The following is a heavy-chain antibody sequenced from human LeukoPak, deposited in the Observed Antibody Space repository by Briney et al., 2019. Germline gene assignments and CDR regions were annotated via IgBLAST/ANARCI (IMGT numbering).Heavy chain of an antibody. CDR3: ARDDTYFYDSSGRGFDF. CDR1: GGSISSSSYY. V-gene: IGHV4-39*07. J-gene: IGHJ4*02. Sequence: SETLSLTCTVSGGSISSSSYYWGWIRQPPGKGLEWIGSIYYSGSTYYNPSLKSRVTISVDTSKNQFSLKLSSVTAADTALCFCARDDTYFYDSSGRGFDFWGQGTLVTVSS. D-gene: IGHD3-22*01. CDR2: IYYSGST.